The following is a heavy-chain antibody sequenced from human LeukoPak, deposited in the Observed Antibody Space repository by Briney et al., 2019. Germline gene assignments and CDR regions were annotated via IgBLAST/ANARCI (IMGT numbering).Heavy chain of an antibody. Sequence: GGSLRLSCAASGSTFSSYAMSWVRQAPGKGLEWVSVISGSGGSTNYAASVKGRFTISRDNSKNTLYVEMKSLRAEDTAVYYCAKGGDYYESSGNNLEYFQHWGQGTLVTVSS. CDR1: GSTFSSYA. V-gene: IGHV3-23*01. J-gene: IGHJ1*01. CDR3: AKGGDYYESSGNNLEYFQH. CDR2: ISGSGGST. D-gene: IGHD3-22*01.